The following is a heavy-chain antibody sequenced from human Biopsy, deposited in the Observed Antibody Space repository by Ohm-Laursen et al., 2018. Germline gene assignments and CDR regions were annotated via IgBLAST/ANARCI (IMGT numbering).Heavy chain of an antibody. V-gene: IGHV4-59*11. CDR2: VYYNGNT. J-gene: IGHJ6*02. D-gene: IGHD2-2*01. Sequence: SDTLSLTCAVTYGPISGHFWSWIRQAPGKGLEWIGYVYYNGNTNYSPSLKSRATISLDTSKDRFSLKLTSVTAADTAVYYCARDLIAYCPTTSCDNFGMDVWGQGTTVTVSS. CDR1: YGPISGHF. CDR3: ARDLIAYCPTTSCDNFGMDV.